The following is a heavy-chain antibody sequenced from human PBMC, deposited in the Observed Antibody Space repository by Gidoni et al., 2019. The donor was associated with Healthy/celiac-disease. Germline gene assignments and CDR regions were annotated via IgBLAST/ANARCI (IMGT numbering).Heavy chain of an antibody. V-gene: IGHV3-48*03. Sequence: EVQLVESGGGLVQPGGSLRLSCAASGFTFSSYEMNWVRQAPGKGLEWVSYISSSGSTIYYADSVKGRFTISRDNAKNSLYLQMNSLRAEDTAVYYCARWDIWGSYRFYGMDVWGQGTTVTVSS. CDR2: ISSSGSTI. D-gene: IGHD3-16*02. CDR1: GFTFSSYE. J-gene: IGHJ6*02. CDR3: ARWDIWGSYRFYGMDV.